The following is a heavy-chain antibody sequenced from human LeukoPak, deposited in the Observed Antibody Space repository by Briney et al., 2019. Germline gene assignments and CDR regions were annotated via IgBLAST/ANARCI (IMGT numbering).Heavy chain of an antibody. CDR3: ARVVDYVWGSYQGYFDY. CDR1: GGSIASGSYY. Sequence: TLSLTCTVSGGSIASGSYYWSWIRQPAGKGLEWIGRISASGSTNYNPSLKSRVTISVDTSNEQFSLKLSSVTAADTAVYYCARVVDYVWGSYQGYFDYWGQGALVAVSS. D-gene: IGHD3-16*02. CDR2: ISASGST. V-gene: IGHV4-61*02. J-gene: IGHJ4*02.